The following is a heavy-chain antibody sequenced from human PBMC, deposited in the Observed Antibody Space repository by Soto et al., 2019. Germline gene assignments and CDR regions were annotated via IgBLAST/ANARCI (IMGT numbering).Heavy chain of an antibody. D-gene: IGHD3-3*01. J-gene: IGHJ6*02. CDR3: ARVVTIFGVVIYYYYGMDV. V-gene: IGHV1-8*01. Sequence: QVQLVQSGAEVKKPGASVKVSCKASGYTFTSYDINWVRQATGQGLEWMGWMNPNSGNTGYAQKFQGRVTMTRNTSISKAYMELSSLRSEDTAVYYCARVVTIFGVVIYYYYGMDVWGQGTTVNVSS. CDR1: GYTFTSYD. CDR2: MNPNSGNT.